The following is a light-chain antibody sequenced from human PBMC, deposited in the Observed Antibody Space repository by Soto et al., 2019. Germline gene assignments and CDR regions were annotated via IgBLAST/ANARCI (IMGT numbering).Light chain of an antibody. V-gene: IGKV1-12*02. CDR2: AAS. J-gene: IGKJ2*01. Sequence: DIQMTQSPSSVSASVGDRVTITCRTSQDISTWLAWYQQKPGNAPKLLIYAASYLQSGVPSRFSGRGSGTDFPLSISSLQPEDFATYYCQQANSYPYTFGQGTKLEIK. CDR1: QDISTW. CDR3: QQANSYPYT.